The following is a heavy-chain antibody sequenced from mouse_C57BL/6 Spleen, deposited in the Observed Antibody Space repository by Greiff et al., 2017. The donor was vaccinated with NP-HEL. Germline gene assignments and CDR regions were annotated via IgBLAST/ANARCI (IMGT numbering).Heavy chain of an antibody. CDR2: INPNNGGT. V-gene: IGHV1-26*01. Sequence: VQLQQSGPELVKPGASVKISCKASGYTFTDYYMNWVKQSHGKSLEWIGDINPNNGGTSYNQKFKGKATLTVDKSSSTAYMELRSLTSEDSAVYYCAAGTLAYWGQGTLVTVSA. CDR3: AAGTLAY. CDR1: GYTFTDYY. D-gene: IGHD4-1*01. J-gene: IGHJ3*01.